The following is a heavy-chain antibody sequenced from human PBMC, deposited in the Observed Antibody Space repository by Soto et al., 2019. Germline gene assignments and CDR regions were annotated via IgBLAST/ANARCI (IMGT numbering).Heavy chain of an antibody. D-gene: IGHD6-19*01. V-gene: IGHV4-59*01. J-gene: IGHJ4*02. CDR1: FGSISSYY. Sequence: SETLSLTCPFSFGSISSYYWSFIRHSPGKGLEWIGYIYYSGSTNYNPSLKSRVTISVDTSKNQFSLKLSSVTAADTAVYYCASFGAVAGQELPDYWGQGTLVTVSS. CDR2: IYYSGST. CDR3: ASFGAVAGQELPDY.